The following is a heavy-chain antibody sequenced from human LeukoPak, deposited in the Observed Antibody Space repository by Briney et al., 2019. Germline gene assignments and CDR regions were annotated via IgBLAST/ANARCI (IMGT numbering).Heavy chain of an antibody. CDR2: ISVSGNT. D-gene: IGHD2-21*01. V-gene: IGHV3-23*01. Sequence: GGSLRLSCAASGFTLSSYAMSWVRQAPGKGLEWVSAISVSGNTYHADSVKGRFTISRDSSKNTLYLQMNRLRAEDAAVYYCAKAPVTTCSGAYCYPFDYWGQGTLVTVSS. CDR1: GFTLSSYA. CDR3: AKAPVTTCSGAYCYPFDY. J-gene: IGHJ4*02.